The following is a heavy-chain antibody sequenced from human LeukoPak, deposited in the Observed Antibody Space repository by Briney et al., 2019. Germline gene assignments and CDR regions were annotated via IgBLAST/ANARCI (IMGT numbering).Heavy chain of an antibody. J-gene: IGHJ4*02. Sequence: SETLSLTCTVSGGSISSYYWSWIRQPPGKGLEWIGYIYYSGSTNYNPSLKSRVTISVDTSKNHFSLKLRSVTAADTAVYYCASLVDTAMVFDYWGQGTLVTVSS. V-gene: IGHV4-59*08. CDR1: GGSISSYY. D-gene: IGHD5-18*01. CDR3: ASLVDTAMVFDY. CDR2: IYYSGST.